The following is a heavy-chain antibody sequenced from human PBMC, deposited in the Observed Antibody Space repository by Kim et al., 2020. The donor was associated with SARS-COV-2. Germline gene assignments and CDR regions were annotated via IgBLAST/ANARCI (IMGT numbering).Heavy chain of an antibody. J-gene: IGHJ3*02. D-gene: IGHD3-22*01. Sequence: ASVNVSCKVSGYTLTELSMHWVRQAPGKGLEWMGGFDPEDGETIYAQKFQGRVTMTEDTSTDTAYMELSSLRSEDTAVYYCATGRRRRSQPSTPTMTGAFDIWGQGTMVTVSS. CDR1: GYTLTELS. V-gene: IGHV1-24*01. CDR3: ATGRRRRSQPSTPTMTGAFDI. CDR2: FDPEDGET.